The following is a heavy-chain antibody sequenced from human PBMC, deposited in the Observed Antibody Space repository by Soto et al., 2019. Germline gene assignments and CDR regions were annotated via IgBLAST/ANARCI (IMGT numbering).Heavy chain of an antibody. CDR3: ARVGTDGYCSGGSCWGAFDI. CDR1: GGPIRSYF. D-gene: IGHD2-15*01. CDR2: INYSGST. Sequence: TSETLSLTCTVSGGPIRSYFWSWIRQPPGNGLEWIGYINYSGSTKYNPSLKSRVTISVDTSKNQFSLKLSSVTAADTAFYYCARVGTDGYCSGGSCWGAFDIWGRGTMVTVSS. V-gene: IGHV4-59*01. J-gene: IGHJ3*02.